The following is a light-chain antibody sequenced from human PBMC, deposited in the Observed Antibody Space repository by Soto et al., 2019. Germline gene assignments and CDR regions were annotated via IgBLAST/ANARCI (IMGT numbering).Light chain of an antibody. CDR2: DAS. J-gene: IGKJ1*01. CDR1: QSISSW. CDR3: QQYNSYSPWT. V-gene: IGKV1-5*01. Sequence: DIQMTQSPSTLSASVGDRVTISCRASQSISSWLAWYQQKPGKAPKLLIYDASSLESGVPSRFSGSGVGTEFTLTISSLQPDDFVTYYCQQYNSYSPWTFGQGTKVEIK.